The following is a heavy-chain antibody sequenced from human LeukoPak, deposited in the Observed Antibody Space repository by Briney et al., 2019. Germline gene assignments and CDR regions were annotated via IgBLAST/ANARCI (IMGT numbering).Heavy chain of an antibody. CDR1: GFTFSSYA. V-gene: IGHV3-23*01. Sequence: GGSLRLSCAASGFTFSSYAMSWVRQAPGKGLEWVSAISGSGGSTYYADSVKGRFTISRDNSKNTLYLQMNSLRAEDTAAYYCAREVIVVVPAAMHHYCYGMDVWGQGTTVTVSS. CDR2: ISGSGGST. CDR3: AREVIVVVPAAMHHYCYGMDV. D-gene: IGHD2-2*01. J-gene: IGHJ6*02.